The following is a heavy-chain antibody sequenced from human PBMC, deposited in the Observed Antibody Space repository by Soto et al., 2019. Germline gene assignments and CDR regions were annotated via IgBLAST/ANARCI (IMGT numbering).Heavy chain of an antibody. Sequence: QVQLVQSGAEVKKPGASVKISCKASGYIFTSYAMHGVRQAPGQRLEWMGWINVGNGNTKYSQRFQGRVTITRDTSASTAYMELSSLRPEDTAVYYCARGVRGVCDYWGQGTLVIVSS. CDR3: ARGVRGVCDY. J-gene: IGHJ4*02. D-gene: IGHD3-10*01. CDR2: INVGNGNT. V-gene: IGHV1-3*01. CDR1: GYIFTSYA.